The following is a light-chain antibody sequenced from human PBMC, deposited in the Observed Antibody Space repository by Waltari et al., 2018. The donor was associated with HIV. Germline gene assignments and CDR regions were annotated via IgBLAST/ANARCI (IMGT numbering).Light chain of an antibody. CDR2: EVT. J-gene: IGLJ2*01. CDR3: CSYTGTNPFLL. Sequence: QSALTQPASVSGSPGQSVTISCTGTNSNVGRYNLVSWYQQQPGIAPKVNIYEVTQRPSGVSSRFSGSKSGNTASLTISGLQAEDEANYYCCSYTGTNPFLLFGGGTKLTVL. V-gene: IGLV2-23*02. CDR1: NSNVGRYNL.